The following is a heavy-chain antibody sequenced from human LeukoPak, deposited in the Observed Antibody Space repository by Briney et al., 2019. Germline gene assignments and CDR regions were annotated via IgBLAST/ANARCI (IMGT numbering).Heavy chain of an antibody. CDR1: GFTFRHYG. CDR3: TKYRSGNFDYYPDLDS. J-gene: IGHJ4*02. V-gene: IGHV3-30*02. Sequence: GSLRRSCAASGFTFRHYGMHWVRQAPGKGLEWVAFTRYDESLKYYAGSVRGRFTISRDHSKNTLSLQMNSLGTEDTAIYYCTKYRSGNFDYYPDLDSWGQGILVTVSS. CDR2: TRYDESLK. D-gene: IGHD3-9*01.